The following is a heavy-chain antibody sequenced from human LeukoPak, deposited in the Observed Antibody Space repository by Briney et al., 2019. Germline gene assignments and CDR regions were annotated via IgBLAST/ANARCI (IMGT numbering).Heavy chain of an antibody. CDR2: IIPILGIA. D-gene: IGHD7-27*01. V-gene: IGHV1-69*02. J-gene: IGHJ4*02. CDR1: GGTFSSYT. Sequence: ASVKVSCKASGGTFSSYTISWVPQAPGQGLEWMGRIIPILGIANYAQKFQGRVTITADKSTSTAYMELSSLRSEDTAVYYCASQTGGTQFDYWGQGTLVTVSS. CDR3: ASQTGGTQFDY.